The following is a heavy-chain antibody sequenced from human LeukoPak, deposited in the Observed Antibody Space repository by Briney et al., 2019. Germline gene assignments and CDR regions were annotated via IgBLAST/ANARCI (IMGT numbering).Heavy chain of an antibody. J-gene: IGHJ4*02. CDR2: INPNSGGT. D-gene: IGHD3-10*01. CDR1: GYTFTGYY. CDR3: ARSKLWFGESLYYFDY. Sequence: GASVKVSCKASGYTFTGYYMHWVRQAPGQGLEWMGWINPNSGGTNYAQKLQGRVTMTTDTSTSTAYMELGSLRSDDTAVYYCARSKLWFGESLYYFDYWGQGTLVTVSS. V-gene: IGHV1-2*02.